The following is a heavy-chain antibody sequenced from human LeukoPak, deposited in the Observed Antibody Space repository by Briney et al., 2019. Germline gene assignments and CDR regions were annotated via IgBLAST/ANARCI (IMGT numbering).Heavy chain of an antibody. Sequence: PGGSLRLSCAASGFTFSSYGMHWVRQAPGKGLEWVAVISYDGSNKYYADSVKGRFTISRDNAKNSLYLQMNSLRAEDTAVYYCARSAGSGARGYFDYWGQGTLVTVSS. V-gene: IGHV3-30*03. CDR1: GFTFSSYG. CDR3: ARSAGSGARGYFDY. CDR2: ISYDGSNK. J-gene: IGHJ4*02. D-gene: IGHD3-10*01.